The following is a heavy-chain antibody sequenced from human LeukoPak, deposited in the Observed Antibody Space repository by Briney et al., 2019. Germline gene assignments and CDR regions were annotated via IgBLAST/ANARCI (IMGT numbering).Heavy chain of an antibody. V-gene: IGHV3-23*01. D-gene: IGHD2-2*01. CDR3: AKNGFHCTSTSCYSTSYYFDY. CDR2: ISGGGGST. CDR1: GFTFGSYA. J-gene: IGHJ4*02. Sequence: GGSLRLSCAASGFTFGSYAMSWVRQAPGKGLQWVSAISGGGGSTYYADSVKGRFTISRDNSENTLYLQMNSLRAEDAAVYYCAKNGFHCTSTSCYSTSYYFDYWGQGTLVTVSS.